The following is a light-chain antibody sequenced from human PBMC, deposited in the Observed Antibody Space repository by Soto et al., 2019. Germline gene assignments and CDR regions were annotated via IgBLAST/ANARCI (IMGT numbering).Light chain of an antibody. CDR1: QYIGNY. Sequence: IRLTQSPTSLSASVGDRVTITCQASQYIGNYLNWYQQKPGEAPRLLISGASNLEPGVPSRFSGGGSGTDFTFIISSLQPEDVATYSCQQYDNIIVSVGGGTKMEIK. CDR3: QQYDNIIVS. J-gene: IGKJ4*01. CDR2: GAS. V-gene: IGKV1-33*01.